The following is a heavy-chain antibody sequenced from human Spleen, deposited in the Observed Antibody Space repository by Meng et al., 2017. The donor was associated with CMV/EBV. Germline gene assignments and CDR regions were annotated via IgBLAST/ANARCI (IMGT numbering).Heavy chain of an antibody. D-gene: IGHD3-22*01. CDR3: ARLQLETYYYDSNGYYGGWFDP. CDR2: IYPGDSDT. CDR1: GYSFTSYW. J-gene: IGHJ5*02. V-gene: IGHV5-51*01. Sequence: KVSCKGSGYSFTSYWIGWVRQMPGKGLEWMGIIYPGDSDTRYSPSFQGQVTISADKSISTAYLQWSSLKASDTAMYYCARLQLETYYYDSNGYYGGWFDPWGQGTLVTVSS.